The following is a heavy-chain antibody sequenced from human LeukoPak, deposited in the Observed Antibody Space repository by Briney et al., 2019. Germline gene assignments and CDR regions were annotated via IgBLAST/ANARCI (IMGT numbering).Heavy chain of an antibody. CDR3: ARDIYYYDSSGYYFPGGSGY. V-gene: IGHV3-11*04. Sequence: PGGSLRLSCAASGFTFSDYYMSWIRQAPGKGLEWVSYISGGGSTIYYADSVKGRFTISRDNAKNSLYLQMNSLRAEDTAVYYCARDIYYYDSSGYYFPGGSGYWGQGTLVTVSS. CDR2: ISGGGSTI. J-gene: IGHJ4*02. D-gene: IGHD3-22*01. CDR1: GFTFSDYY.